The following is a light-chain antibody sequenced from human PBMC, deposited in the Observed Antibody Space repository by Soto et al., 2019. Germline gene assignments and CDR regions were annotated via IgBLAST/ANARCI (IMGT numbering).Light chain of an antibody. CDR3: CSYAGSYTWV. Sequence: QSALAQPRSVSGSPGQSVTISCTGTSRDVGDYDYVSWYQQHPGKAPKLMIYDVSKRPSGVPDRLTGSKSGNTASLTISGLQAEDEADYYCCSYAGSYTWVFGGGTKLTVL. J-gene: IGLJ3*02. V-gene: IGLV2-11*01. CDR1: SRDVGDYDY. CDR2: DVS.